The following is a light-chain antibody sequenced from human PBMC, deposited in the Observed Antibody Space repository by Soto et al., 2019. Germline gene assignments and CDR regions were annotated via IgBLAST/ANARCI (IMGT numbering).Light chain of an antibody. Sequence: EIVLTQSPGTLSLSPGERATRSCRASQSVSSSYLAWYQQKPGQAPRLLIYGASSRATGIPDRFSGSGSGTDFTLTINRLEPEDFAVYYCQQYGSSFWTFGQGTKVEIK. CDR1: QSVSSSY. CDR3: QQYGSSFWT. V-gene: IGKV3-20*01. CDR2: GAS. J-gene: IGKJ1*01.